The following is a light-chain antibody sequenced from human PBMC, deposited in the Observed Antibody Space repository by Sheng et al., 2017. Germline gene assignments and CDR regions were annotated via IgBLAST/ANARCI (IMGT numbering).Light chain of an antibody. CDR3: QQYNSYPIS. CDR1: QGIASA. J-gene: IGKJ5*01. CDR2: KAS. Sequence: AIQLTQSPSSLSASVGDRVTITCRASQGIASALVWYQHNPGKAPKLLIYKASNLESGVPSRFSGSGSGAEYTLTISSLQTDDFATYYCQQYNSYPISFGQGTRLEIK. V-gene: IGKV1-13*02.